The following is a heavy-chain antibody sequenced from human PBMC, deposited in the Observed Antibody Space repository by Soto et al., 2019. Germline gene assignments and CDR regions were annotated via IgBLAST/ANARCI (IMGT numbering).Heavy chain of an antibody. V-gene: IGHV4-31*03. CDR2: IYHSGRT. CDR3: ATTDQFLGYCSGGSCYRMDV. J-gene: IGHJ6*02. CDR1: GGSISNGYYY. Sequence: LSLTCTVSGGSISNGYYYWSWARQNPGKGLEWIGHIYHSGRTYYNPSLKSRVTISVDTSKNQFSLNLSSVTAADTAVYYCATTDQFLGYCSGGSCYRMDVWGQGTTVT. D-gene: IGHD2-15*01.